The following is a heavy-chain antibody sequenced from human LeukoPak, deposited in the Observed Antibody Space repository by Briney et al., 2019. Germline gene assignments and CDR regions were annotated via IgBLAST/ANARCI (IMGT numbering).Heavy chain of an antibody. D-gene: IGHD4-17*01. CDR3: ARWGPTTVTTLKY. Sequence: GASVTLSFTTSGYTFTVYYMHWGRPAPGQGLGWVGWINPNSGATNYAQKFQGRVTMTRDTSINTAYMELRWMRSDDTAVYYCARWGPTTVTTLKYWGQGTLVTVSS. CDR2: INPNSGAT. V-gene: IGHV1-2*02. CDR1: GYTFTVYY. J-gene: IGHJ4*02.